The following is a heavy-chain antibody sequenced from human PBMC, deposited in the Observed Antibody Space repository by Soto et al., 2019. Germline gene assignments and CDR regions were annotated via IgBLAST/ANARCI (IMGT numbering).Heavy chain of an antibody. CDR2: IWYDGSNK. Sequence: QVQLVESGGGVAQPGRSLRLSCTVSGFTFSGHAMHWVRQAPGKGLEWVTQIWYDGSNKYYAESVKGRFTISRDNSKNTLYLQMNRLRVEDTAVYNCARDGQGLAPYALDVWGQGTAVTVSS. CDR1: GFTFSGHA. V-gene: IGHV3-33*01. CDR3: ARDGQGLAPYALDV. D-gene: IGHD6-19*01. J-gene: IGHJ6*02.